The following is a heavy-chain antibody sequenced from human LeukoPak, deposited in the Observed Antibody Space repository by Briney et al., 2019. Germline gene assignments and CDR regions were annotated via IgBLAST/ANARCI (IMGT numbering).Heavy chain of an antibody. CDR3: ARGTIWFGELSSYYYMDV. D-gene: IGHD3-10*01. J-gene: IGHJ6*03. Sequence: SETLSLTCAVYGGSFSGYYWSWIRQPPGKGLEWIGEINHSGSTNYNPSLKSRVTISVDTSKNQFSLKLSSVTAADTAVYYCARGTIWFGELSSYYYMDVWGKGTTVTVSS. CDR1: GGSFSGYY. CDR2: INHSGST. V-gene: IGHV4-34*01.